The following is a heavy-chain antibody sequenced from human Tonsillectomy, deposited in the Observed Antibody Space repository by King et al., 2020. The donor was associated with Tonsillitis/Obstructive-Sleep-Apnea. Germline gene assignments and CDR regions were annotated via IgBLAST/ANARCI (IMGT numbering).Heavy chain of an antibody. Sequence: VPLVESGGGVVRPGGSLRLSCAASGFTFDDYGMSWVRQAPGKGLEWVSGINWNGGSTGYADSVKGRVTISRDKAKKSLYLQMNSLRAEDTALYYCARASRSAGLKDAFDIWGQGTMVTVSS. D-gene: IGHD3-3*01. V-gene: IGHV3-20*04. CDR1: GFTFDDYG. CDR2: INWNGGST. CDR3: ARASRSAGLKDAFDI. J-gene: IGHJ3*02.